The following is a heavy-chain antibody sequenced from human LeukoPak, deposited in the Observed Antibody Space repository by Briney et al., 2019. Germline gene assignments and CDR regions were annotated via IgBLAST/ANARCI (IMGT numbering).Heavy chain of an antibody. CDR2: ISAYNGNT. J-gene: IGHJ4*02. CDR3: ASSIGGLAYFDY. CDR1: GFSFTSYG. Sequence: ASVKVSCEASGFSFTSYGINWVRQAPGQGLEWMGWISAYNGNTHYAHKVQGRVTMTTDTATNTAYMELRSLRPDDTAVYYCASSIGGLAYFDYWGQGTLVTVSS. V-gene: IGHV1-18*01. D-gene: IGHD3-10*01.